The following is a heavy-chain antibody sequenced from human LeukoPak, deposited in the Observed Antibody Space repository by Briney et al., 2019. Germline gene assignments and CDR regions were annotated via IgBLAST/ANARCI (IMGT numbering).Heavy chain of an antibody. V-gene: IGHV3-74*01. J-gene: IGHJ3*01. D-gene: IGHD1-26*01. CDR3: ARGGSPPEALGDTFDV. CDR2: VKSDGSST. Sequence: GGSLRLSCAASGFTFSSYWMHWVRHAPGKGLVWVSRVKSDGSSTNYADSVKGRFTVSRDNAKNTLILQMNSLRAEDAAVYYCARGGSPPEALGDTFDVWGHGTLVTVSS. CDR1: GFTFSSYW.